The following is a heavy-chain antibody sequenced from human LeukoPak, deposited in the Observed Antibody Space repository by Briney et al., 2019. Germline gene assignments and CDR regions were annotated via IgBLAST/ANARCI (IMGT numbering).Heavy chain of an antibody. CDR1: GGSFSGYY. V-gene: IGHV4-34*01. CDR3: ARGRSYHYDSSGYYYMSGLYFDY. CDR2: INHSGST. J-gene: IGHJ4*02. Sequence: PSETLSLTCAVYGGSFSGYYWSWIRQPPGKGLEWIGEINHSGSTNYNPSLKSRVTISVDTSKNQFSLKLSSVTAADTAVYYCARGRSYHYDSSGYYYMSGLYFDYWGQGTLVTVSS. D-gene: IGHD3-22*01.